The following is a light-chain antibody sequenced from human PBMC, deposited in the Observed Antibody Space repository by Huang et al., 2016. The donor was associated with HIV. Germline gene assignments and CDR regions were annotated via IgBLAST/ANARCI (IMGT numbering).Light chain of an antibody. Sequence: DIQMTQSPSTLSASVGDRVTIPCRASQIINTWLAWYQQKPGKAPNLLIYRASSLQIGVPSRFTGSGSGTEFTLTITSLQPDDLGTYYCQQYNTYLYTFGQGTKLEI. J-gene: IGKJ2*01. CDR1: QIINTW. CDR2: RAS. CDR3: QQYNTYLYT. V-gene: IGKV1-5*03.